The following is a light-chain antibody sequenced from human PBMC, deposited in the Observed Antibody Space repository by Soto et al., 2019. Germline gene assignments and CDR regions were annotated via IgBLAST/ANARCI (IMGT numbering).Light chain of an antibody. V-gene: IGLV2-11*01. Sequence: QSVLTQARSVSGSPGQSVTISCTGTSGDVGGYNFVSWYQQHPGNAPKLMIFDVSQRPSGVPDRFSGSKSGNTASLTISGLQAEDEADYYCAAWDDSLNGWVFGGGTKLTVL. CDR3: AAWDDSLNGWV. J-gene: IGLJ3*02. CDR2: DVS. CDR1: SGDVGGYNF.